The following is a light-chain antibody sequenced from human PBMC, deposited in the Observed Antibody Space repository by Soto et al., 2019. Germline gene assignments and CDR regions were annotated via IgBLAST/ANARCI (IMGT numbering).Light chain of an antibody. CDR1: KLGDKY. J-gene: IGLJ2*01. Sequence: SSELTQPPSVSVSPGQTASITCSGEKLGDKYACWYQQKPGQSPVLVIYQDSNRPSGIPERFSGSNSGNTATLTISGTQAMDEADYYCQAWDSSTVVFGGGTKLTVL. CDR2: QDS. V-gene: IGLV3-1*01. CDR3: QAWDSSTVV.